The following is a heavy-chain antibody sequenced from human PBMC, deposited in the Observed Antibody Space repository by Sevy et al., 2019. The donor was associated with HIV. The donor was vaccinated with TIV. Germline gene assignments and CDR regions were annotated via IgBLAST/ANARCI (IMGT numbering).Heavy chain of an antibody. CDR1: GFTFNSYA. J-gene: IGHJ3*02. CDR3: AKVGPVVRGVITDAFDI. Sequence: GGSLRLSCAAPGFTFNSYAMSWVRQAPGTGLEWVSGLSGGGESTYYADSVKGRFTISRDNSKNTLYLQMNSLRAEDTAIYYCAKVGPVVRGVITDAFDIWGQGTMVTVSS. CDR2: LSGGGEST. V-gene: IGHV3-23*01. D-gene: IGHD3-10*01.